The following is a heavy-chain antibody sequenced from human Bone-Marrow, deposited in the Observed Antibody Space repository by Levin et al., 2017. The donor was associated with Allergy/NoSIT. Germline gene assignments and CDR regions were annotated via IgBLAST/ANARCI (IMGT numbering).Heavy chain of an antibody. V-gene: IGHV4-4*02. CDR3: ARGSVAGTWYNWFDP. J-gene: IGHJ5*02. CDR2: IYYTGTT. D-gene: IGHD6-19*01. Sequence: SSETLSLTCAVSGASLSSTDWWSWVRQPPGKELEWIGEIYYTGTTNYNPSLKSRVTISVDKSKNQFSLKLRSVTASDTAVYYCARGSVAGTWYNWFDPWGQGTLVTVSS. CDR1: GASLSSTDW.